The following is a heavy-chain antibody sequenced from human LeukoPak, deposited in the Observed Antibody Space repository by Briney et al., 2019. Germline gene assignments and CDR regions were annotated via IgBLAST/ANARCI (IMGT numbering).Heavy chain of an antibody. CDR2: INTDGSST. V-gene: IGHV3-74*01. CDR3: AKVGDTSGYFYYMDV. CDR1: GFTFSSYW. Sequence: GGSLRLSCAASGFTFSSYWMHWVRQAPGKGLVWVSRINTDGSSTSYADSVKGRFTISRDNAKNTLYLQMNSLRAEDTAVYYCAKVGDTSGYFYYMDVWGKGTTVTVSS. J-gene: IGHJ6*03. D-gene: IGHD3-22*01.